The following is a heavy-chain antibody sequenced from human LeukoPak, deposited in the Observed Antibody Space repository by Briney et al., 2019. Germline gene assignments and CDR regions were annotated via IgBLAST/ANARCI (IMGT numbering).Heavy chain of an antibody. CDR2: IYSSGGT. J-gene: IGHJ3*02. Sequence: SETLSLTCTVSGGSITSHYWSWIRQAPGKGLEWIGFIYSSGGTKYNPSLQSRVTISLDTSEKKFSLKVTSVTAADTAVYYCTRLLDNDSSGDPDTFDMWGQGTVVTVSS. CDR3: TRLLDNDSSGDPDTFDM. V-gene: IGHV4-59*08. D-gene: IGHD3-22*01. CDR1: GGSITSHY.